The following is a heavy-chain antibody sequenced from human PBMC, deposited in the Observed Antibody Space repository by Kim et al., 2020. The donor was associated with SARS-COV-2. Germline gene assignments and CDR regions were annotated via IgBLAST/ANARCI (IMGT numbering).Heavy chain of an antibody. CDR2: IYYSGST. V-gene: IGHV4-59*01. CDR1: GGSISSYY. Sequence: SETLSLTCTVSGGSISSYYWSWIRQPPGKGLEWIGYIYYSGSTNYNPSLKSRVTISVDTSKNQFSLKLSSVTAADTAVYYCSTSDYSKDYGDYGAFDIWGQGTMVTVSS. CDR3: STSDYSKDYGDYGAFDI. J-gene: IGHJ3*02. D-gene: IGHD4-17*01.